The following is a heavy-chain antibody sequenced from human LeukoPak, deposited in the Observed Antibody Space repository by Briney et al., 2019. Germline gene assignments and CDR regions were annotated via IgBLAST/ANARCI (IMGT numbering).Heavy chain of an antibody. Sequence: PGGSLRLSCAASGFTFSSYEMNWARQAPGKGLEWVSYISSSGSTIYYADSVKGRFTISRDNAKNSLYLQMNSLRAEDTAVYYCARGPYYGDYTPDYWGQGTLVTVSS. CDR3: ARGPYYGDYTPDY. CDR2: ISSSGSTI. V-gene: IGHV3-48*03. CDR1: GFTFSSYE. J-gene: IGHJ4*02. D-gene: IGHD4-17*01.